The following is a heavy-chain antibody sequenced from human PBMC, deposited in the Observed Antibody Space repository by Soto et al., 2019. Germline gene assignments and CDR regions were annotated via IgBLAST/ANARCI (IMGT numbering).Heavy chain of an antibody. CDR2: ISAYNGNP. CDR3: ARDSPPGDY. J-gene: IGHJ4*02. Sequence: QVQLVQAGAEVKKPGASVQGSCKASGYTFNNYGIGWVRQAPGKGLDWMGWISAYNGNPKYAKKLPGRVTMTTDTCTSTAYMDLRSLSYEDTAVYYCARDSPPGDYWGQGTLVTVSS. CDR1: GYTFNNYG. V-gene: IGHV1-18*01.